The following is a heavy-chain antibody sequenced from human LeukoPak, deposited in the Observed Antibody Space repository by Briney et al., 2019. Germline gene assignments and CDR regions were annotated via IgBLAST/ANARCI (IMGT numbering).Heavy chain of an antibody. CDR3: AKDRDTAMEIDY. J-gene: IGHJ4*02. D-gene: IGHD5-18*01. V-gene: IGHV3-33*06. CDR1: GFTFSNYG. Sequence: PGRSLRLSCAASGFTFSNYGMHWVRQAPGKGREWVAVIWYDGSNKYYADSVKGRFTISRDNSKNTLYLQMKSLRAEDTAVYYCAKDRDTAMEIDYWGQGTLVTVSS. CDR2: IWYDGSNK.